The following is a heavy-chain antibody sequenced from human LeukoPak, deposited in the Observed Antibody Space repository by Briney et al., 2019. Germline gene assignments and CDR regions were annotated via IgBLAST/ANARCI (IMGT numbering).Heavy chain of an antibody. J-gene: IGHJ6*02. CDR2: INPNSGGT. Sequence: ASVKVSCKASGYTFTGYYMHWVRQAPGQGLEWMGWINPNSGGTNYAQKFQGRVTMTRDTSISTAYMELSRLRSDGTAVYYCAREGVGESYYYYGMDVWGQGTTVTVSS. D-gene: IGHD4-17*01. CDR3: AREGVGESYYYYGMDV. V-gene: IGHV1-2*02. CDR1: GYTFTGYY.